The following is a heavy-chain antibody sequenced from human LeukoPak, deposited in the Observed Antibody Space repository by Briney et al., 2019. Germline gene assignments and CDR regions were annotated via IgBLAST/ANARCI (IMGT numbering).Heavy chain of an antibody. Sequence: SETLSLTCTVSGGSISSGSYYWSWFRQPAGEGLEWIGRIYTSGTTNYNPSLKSRVTISIDTSKNQFSLKLSSVTAADTAVYYCARGYCINGVCYYDAFDIWGQGTMVTVFS. CDR3: ARGYCINGVCYYDAFDI. J-gene: IGHJ3*02. CDR2: IYTSGTT. D-gene: IGHD2-8*01. CDR1: GGSISSGSYY. V-gene: IGHV4-61*02.